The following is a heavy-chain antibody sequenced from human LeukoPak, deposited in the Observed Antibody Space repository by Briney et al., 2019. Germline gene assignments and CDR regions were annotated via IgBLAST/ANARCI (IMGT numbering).Heavy chain of an antibody. V-gene: IGHV3-74*01. CDR3: AREGWAVARKVDY. CDR1: GLLFSNYW. CDR2: INTDERTT. D-gene: IGHD6-19*01. Sequence: GGSLRLACTASGLLFSNYWVHWVRHATGKGLLWVSRINTDERTTDYADSVKGRFTISRDNARNTLYMQTNSLRAEDTGVYYCAREGWAVARKVDYWGRGTLVTVSS. J-gene: IGHJ4*02.